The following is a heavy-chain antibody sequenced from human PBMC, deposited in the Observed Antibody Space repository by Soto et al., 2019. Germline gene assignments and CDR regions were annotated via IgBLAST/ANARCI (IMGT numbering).Heavy chain of an antibody. V-gene: IGHV3-7*01. D-gene: IGHD3-16*02. J-gene: IGHJ4*02. Sequence: GSLRLSCAASGFTFSSYWTSWVRQAPGKGLEWVANIKQDGSEKYYVDSVKGRFTISRDNAKNSLYLQMNSLRAEDTAVYYCARDDGYDYVWGSYRYTGFCIYWGQGTLVTVSS. CDR1: GFTFSSYW. CDR2: IKQDGSEK. CDR3: ARDDGYDYVWGSYRYTGFCIY.